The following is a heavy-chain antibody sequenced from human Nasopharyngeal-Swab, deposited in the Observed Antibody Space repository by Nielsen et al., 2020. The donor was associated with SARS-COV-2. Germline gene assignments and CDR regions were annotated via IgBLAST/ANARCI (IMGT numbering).Heavy chain of an antibody. J-gene: IGHJ6*02. D-gene: IGHD5-12*01. CDR3: AKDRDSGDDSDDYYHYYGMDV. V-gene: IGHV3-23*01. CDR2: ISGSDYST. Sequence: GESLKISCAASGFTFDDYAMHWVRQAPGKGLEWVSVISGSDYSTHYADSVKGRFTISRDNSKNTVSLQMNSLRAEDTAIYYCAKDRDSGDDSDDYYHYYGMDVWGQGTTVTVSS. CDR1: GFTFDDYA.